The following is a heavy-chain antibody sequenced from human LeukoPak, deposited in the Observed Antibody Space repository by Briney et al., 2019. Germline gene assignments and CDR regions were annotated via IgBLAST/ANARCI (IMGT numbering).Heavy chain of an antibody. D-gene: IGHD6-25*01. CDR3: AYSSGSFDY. V-gene: IGHV1-69*06. CDR1: GGMFNNYA. Sequence: ASVKVSCKASGGMFNNYAISWVRQAPGQVLEWMGGIIPIFGTPNYAQKFQGRVTITADKSTSTAYMELSSLRSEDTAVYYCAYSSGSFDYWGQGTLVTVSS. CDR2: IIPIFGTP. J-gene: IGHJ4*02.